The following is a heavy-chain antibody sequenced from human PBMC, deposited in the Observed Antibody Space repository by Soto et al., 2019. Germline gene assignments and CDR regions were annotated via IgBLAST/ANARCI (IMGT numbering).Heavy chain of an antibody. CDR1: GFTFSSYA. D-gene: IGHD6-13*01. J-gene: IGHJ6*02. Sequence: GGSLRLSCAASGFTFSSYAMHWVRQAPGKGLEWVAVISYDGSNKYYADSAKGRFTVSRDNSKNTLYLQMNSLRAEDTAVYYCAREFIAAAGTDYYYGMDVWGQGTTVTVSS. CDR2: ISYDGSNK. CDR3: AREFIAAAGTDYYYGMDV. V-gene: IGHV3-30-3*01.